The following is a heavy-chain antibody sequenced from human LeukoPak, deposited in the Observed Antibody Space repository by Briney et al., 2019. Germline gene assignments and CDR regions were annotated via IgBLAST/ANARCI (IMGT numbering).Heavy chain of an antibody. CDR3: ARDRRWLWGESPRYYFDY. D-gene: IGHD3-22*01. J-gene: IGHJ4*02. CDR1: GYTFTGYY. Sequence: GASVKVSCKASGYTFTGYYMHWVRQAPGQGLEWMGIINPSGGSTSYAQKFQGRVTMTRDTSTSTVYMELSSLRSEDTAVYYCARDRRWLWGESPRYYFDYWGQGTLVTVSS. V-gene: IGHV1-46*01. CDR2: INPSGGST.